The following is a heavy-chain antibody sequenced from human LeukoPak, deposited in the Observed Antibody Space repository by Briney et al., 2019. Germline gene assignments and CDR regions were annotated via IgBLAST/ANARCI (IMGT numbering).Heavy chain of an antibody. CDR3: VRGYSFGPYGMDV. V-gene: IGHV3-64D*09. CDR2: ISDSGGST. D-gene: IGHD2-15*01. Sequence: PGGSLRLSCSASGFPFSSYAMHWVRQAPGQGLDYVSAISDSGGSTYYADSVKGRFTISRDNSKNTLYLQMSSLRAEDTAVYFCVRGYSFGPYGMDVWGQGTTVTVSS. CDR1: GFPFSSYA. J-gene: IGHJ6*02.